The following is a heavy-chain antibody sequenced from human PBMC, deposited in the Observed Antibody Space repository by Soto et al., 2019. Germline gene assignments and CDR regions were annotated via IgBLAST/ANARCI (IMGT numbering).Heavy chain of an antibody. D-gene: IGHD6-13*01. CDR3: ASERYSRRWTFPADDY. J-gene: IGHJ4*02. Sequence: QVQLVQSGAEVKKPGSSVKVSCKASGGTFSSYAISWVRQAPGQGLEWMGGIIPIFGTANYAQKFQGRVTIPADESTRTAYMALSSLSSADTAVYYCASERYSRRWTFPADDYWCQGTLVTVSS. CDR1: GGTFSSYA. CDR2: IIPIFGTA. V-gene: IGHV1-69*12.